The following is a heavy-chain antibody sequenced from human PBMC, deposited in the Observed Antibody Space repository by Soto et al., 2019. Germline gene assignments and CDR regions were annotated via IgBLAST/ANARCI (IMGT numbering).Heavy chain of an antibody. CDR2: IYPGDSDT. V-gene: IGHV5-51*01. Sequence: GESLKISCKGSGYSLTSYWIGWVRQMPGKGLEWMGIIYPGDSDTRYSPSFQGQVTISADKSISTAYLQWSSLKASDTAMYYCASGIAAAGKISYFDYWGQGTLVTVSS. CDR1: GYSLTSYW. J-gene: IGHJ4*02. CDR3: ASGIAAAGKISYFDY. D-gene: IGHD6-13*01.